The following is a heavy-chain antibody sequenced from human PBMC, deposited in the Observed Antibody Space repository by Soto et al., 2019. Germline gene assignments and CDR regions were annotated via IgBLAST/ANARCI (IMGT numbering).Heavy chain of an antibody. CDR1: GYTFATYG. CDR2: ITPSNGDT. Sequence: QVQLLQSGAEVKNPGASVKVSCKASGYTFATYGIGWVRQAPGQGLEWMGWITPSNGDTNYAQKLQGRVTMTTDTSTSTAYMDVRRLRSDDTAVYFCARLAPCKRGTCYSRPLDYWGQGTLVTVSS. J-gene: IGHJ4*02. CDR3: ARLAPCKRGTCYSRPLDY. D-gene: IGHD2-15*01. V-gene: IGHV1-18*01.